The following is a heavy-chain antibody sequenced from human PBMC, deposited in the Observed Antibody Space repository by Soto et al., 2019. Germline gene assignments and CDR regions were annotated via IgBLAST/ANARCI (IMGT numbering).Heavy chain of an antibody. Sequence: EVQLVASGGDLVQPGGSLRLSCAVSGFTLNSNAISWVRQAPGKGLEYIAVVNGGSGYTSYADSVKGRFTISRDNAKSLVPWQMNSLTGIDTAMNNCANDPVPSFWGQGTLVTVPS. J-gene: IGHJ4*02. CDR1: GFTLNSNA. D-gene: IGHD6-19*01. CDR2: VNGGSGYT. CDR3: ANDPVPSF. V-gene: IGHV3-23*04.